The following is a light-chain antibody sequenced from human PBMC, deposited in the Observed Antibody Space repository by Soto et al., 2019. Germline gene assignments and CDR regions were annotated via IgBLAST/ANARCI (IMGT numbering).Light chain of an antibody. V-gene: IGKV3-11*01. J-gene: IGKJ1*01. CDR2: DAS. CDR3: QQRSTWPWT. Sequence: EIVLTQSPGTLSLSPGERATLSCRASQSVSIFLAWYQQKPGQAPRLLIYDASDKAAGIPVRFTGCGSGTDFTLTISSLEAEDFAVYYCQQRSTWPWTFGQGTRVEI. CDR1: QSVSIF.